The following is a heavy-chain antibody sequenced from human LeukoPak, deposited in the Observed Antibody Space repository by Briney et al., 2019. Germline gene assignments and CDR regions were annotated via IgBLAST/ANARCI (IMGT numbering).Heavy chain of an antibody. D-gene: IGHD6-19*01. CDR2: VSRNGDYT. V-gene: IGHV3-23*01. CDR3: AKTGGYSSGCHDY. Sequence: GGSLRLSCATSGFTFSSYAMSWVRQAPGKGLEWVSAVSRNGDYTYYADSVKGRFTISGDKSKNTLYLQMNSLRAEDTAVYYCAKTGGYSSGCHDYWGQGTLVTVSS. CDR1: GFTFSSYA. J-gene: IGHJ4*02.